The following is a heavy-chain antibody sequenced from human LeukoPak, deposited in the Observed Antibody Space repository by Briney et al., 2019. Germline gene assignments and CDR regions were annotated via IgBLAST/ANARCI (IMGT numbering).Heavy chain of an antibody. Sequence: PSETLSLTCTVSGGSLSSYYWSWIRQPPGKGLEWIGYIYYSGSTNYNPSLKSRVTISVDTSKNQFSLKLSSVTAADTAVYYCARDPRYCTNGVCYSGIDYWGQGTLVTVSS. CDR1: GGSLSSYY. J-gene: IGHJ4*02. CDR3: ARDPRYCTNGVCYSGIDY. D-gene: IGHD2-8*01. CDR2: IYYSGST. V-gene: IGHV4-59*01.